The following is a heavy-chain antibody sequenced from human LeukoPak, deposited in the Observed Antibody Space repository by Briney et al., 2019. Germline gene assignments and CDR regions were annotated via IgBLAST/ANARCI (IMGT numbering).Heavy chain of an antibody. D-gene: IGHD6-13*01. Sequence: SETLSLTCTVSGGSISSSSYYWGWIRQPPGKGLEWIGSIYYSGSTYYNPSLKSRVTISVDTSKNQFSLKLSSVTAADTAVYYCARGGSSSWYPTFVSYWGQGTLVTVSS. J-gene: IGHJ4*02. CDR1: GGSISSSSYY. CDR2: IYYSGST. CDR3: ARGGSSSWYPTFVSY. V-gene: IGHV4-39*07.